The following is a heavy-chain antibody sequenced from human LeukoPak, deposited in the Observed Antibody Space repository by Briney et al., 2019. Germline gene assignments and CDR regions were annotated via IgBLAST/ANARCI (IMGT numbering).Heavy chain of an antibody. CDR3: AKDGVVRGLGPYYFDS. CDR1: GLTFSSYG. D-gene: IGHD3-10*01. Sequence: GGSLRLSCAASGLTFSSYGMHWVRRAPGKGLEWVALISFDGSQKYYADSVKGRFTISRDNSKSTVYLQMNSLRAEDTAVYYCAKDGVVRGLGPYYFDSWGQGSLVTVSS. CDR2: ISFDGSQK. V-gene: IGHV3-30*02. J-gene: IGHJ4*02.